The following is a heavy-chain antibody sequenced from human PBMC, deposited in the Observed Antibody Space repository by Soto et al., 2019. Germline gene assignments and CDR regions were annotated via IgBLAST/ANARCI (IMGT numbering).Heavy chain of an antibody. Sequence: GGSLRLSCAASGFTFSNAWMSWVRQAPGKGLEWVGRIKSKTDGGTTDYAAPVKGRFTISRDDSKNTLYLQMNSLKTEDTAVYYCTIEGYCNDDPNLVDYWGQGTLVTVSS. V-gene: IGHV3-15*01. J-gene: IGHJ4*02. CDR2: IKSKTDGGTT. CDR3: TIEGYCNDDPNLVDY. D-gene: IGHD1-1*01. CDR1: GFTFSNAW.